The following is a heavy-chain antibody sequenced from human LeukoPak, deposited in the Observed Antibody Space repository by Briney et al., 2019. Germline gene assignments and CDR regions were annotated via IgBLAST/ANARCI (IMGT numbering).Heavy chain of an antibody. Sequence: GASVKVSCKASGYTFTNYYMHWVRQAPGQGLEWMGIINPSGGSTSYAQKFQGRVTMTRDMSTSTVYMELSSLRSEDTAVYYCARGSGERAAYDFWSRYYANWFDPWGQGTLVTVSS. CDR3: ARGSGERAAYDFWSRYYANWFDP. V-gene: IGHV1-46*01. CDR1: GYTFTNYY. J-gene: IGHJ5*02. D-gene: IGHD3-3*01. CDR2: INPSGGST.